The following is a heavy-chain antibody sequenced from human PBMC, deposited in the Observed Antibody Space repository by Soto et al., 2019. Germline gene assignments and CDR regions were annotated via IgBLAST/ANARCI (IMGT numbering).Heavy chain of an antibody. CDR1: GGPFSSYA. D-gene: IGHD3-10*02. J-gene: IGHJ5*02. Sequence: QVQLVQSGAEVKKPGSSVKVSCTASGGPFSSYAINWVRQAPGQGLEWMGVITPMFGAPHYAQNFKGRITIAADTPTNTAYMELSSVTSGDTAVYFCAGVFTGRWFDPWGQGTLVTVSS. CDR3: AGVFTGRWFDP. CDR2: ITPMFGAP. V-gene: IGHV1-69*06.